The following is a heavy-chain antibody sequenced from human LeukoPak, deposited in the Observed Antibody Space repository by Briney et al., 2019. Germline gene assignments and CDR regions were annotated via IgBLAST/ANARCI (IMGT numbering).Heavy chain of an antibody. D-gene: IGHD2-2*01. V-gene: IGHV4-39*01. CDR2: ISYSGST. CDR1: GGSISSSSYY. J-gene: IGHJ3*02. CDR3: ASYCSTTSCLRRAFDI. Sequence: SETLSPTCTVSGGSISSSSYYWGWIRQPPGKGLEWIGSISYSGSTYYNPSLKSRVTISVDTSKNQFSLKLSSVTAADTAVYYCASYCSTTSCLRRAFDIWGQGTMVTVSS.